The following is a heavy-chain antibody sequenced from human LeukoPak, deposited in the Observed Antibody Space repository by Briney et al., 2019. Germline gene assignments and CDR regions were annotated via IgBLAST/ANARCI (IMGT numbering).Heavy chain of an antibody. D-gene: IGHD2-15*01. CDR2: ISSSSGTI. J-gene: IGHJ1*01. Sequence: PGRSLRLSCAASGFTFSSYGMHWVRQAPGKGLEWVSYISSSSGTIYYADSVKGRFTISRDNAKNSLYLQMNSLRAEDTAVYYCAREVDFQHWGQGTLVTVSS. V-gene: IGHV3-48*01. CDR1: GFTFSSYG. CDR3: AREVDFQH.